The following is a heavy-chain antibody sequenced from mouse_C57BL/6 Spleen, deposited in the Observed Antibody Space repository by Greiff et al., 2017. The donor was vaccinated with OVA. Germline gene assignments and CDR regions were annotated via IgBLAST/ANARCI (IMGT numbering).Heavy chain of an antibody. V-gene: IGHV5-6*01. Sequence: EVKVVESGGDLVKPGGSLKLSCAASGFTFSSYGMSWVRQTPDKRLEWVATISSGGSYTYYPASVKGRFTISRDNAKNTLYLQMSSLKSEDTAMYYCARLPGGYCDVWGTGTTVTVSS. J-gene: IGHJ1*03. CDR1: GFTFSSYG. CDR3: ARLPGGYCDV. CDR2: ISSGGSYT.